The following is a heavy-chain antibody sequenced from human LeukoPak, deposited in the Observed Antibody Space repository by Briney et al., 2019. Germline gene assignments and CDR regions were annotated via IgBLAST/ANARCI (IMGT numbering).Heavy chain of an antibody. V-gene: IGHV3-23*01. CDR2: ISGSGGST. D-gene: IGHD4-17*01. Sequence: PGGSLRLSCAASGFTFSSYAMSWVRQAPGKGLEWVSAISGSGGSTYYADSVKGRFIISNDNSKNTLQLQMNSLIAEDTVVYYCAKERGCGDYFHEPNFQHWGQGTLVTVSS. CDR1: GFTFSSYA. J-gene: IGHJ1*01. CDR3: AKERGCGDYFHEPNFQH.